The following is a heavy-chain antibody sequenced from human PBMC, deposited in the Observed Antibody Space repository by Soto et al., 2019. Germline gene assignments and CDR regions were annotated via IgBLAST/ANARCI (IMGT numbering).Heavy chain of an antibody. D-gene: IGHD3-10*01. J-gene: IGHJ5*02. CDR1: GYTFTKYY. CDR2: INPTGGST. V-gene: IGHV1-46*01. Sequence: GASVKVSCKASGYTFTKYYMHWVRQAPGQGLEWMGIINPTGGSTSYAQKFQGRVTMTRDTSTSTVYMDLRSLRSEDTAVYYCARGGMVRGPLSNWFDPWGQGTLVTVSS. CDR3: ARGGMVRGPLSNWFDP.